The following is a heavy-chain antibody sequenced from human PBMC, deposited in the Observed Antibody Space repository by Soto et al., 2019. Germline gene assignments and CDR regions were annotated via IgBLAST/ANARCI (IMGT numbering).Heavy chain of an antibody. CDR1: GFTFSSYW. V-gene: IGHV3-7*01. J-gene: IGHJ5*02. CDR3: ARDPSNTYDFWSGYYRGHNWFDP. D-gene: IGHD3-3*01. Sequence: GGSLRLSCAASGFTFSSYWMSWVRQAPGKGLEWVANIKQDGSEKYYVDSVKGRFTISRDNAKNSLYLQMNSLRAEDTAVYYCARDPSNTYDFWSGYYRGHNWFDPWGQGTLVTVSS. CDR2: IKQDGSEK.